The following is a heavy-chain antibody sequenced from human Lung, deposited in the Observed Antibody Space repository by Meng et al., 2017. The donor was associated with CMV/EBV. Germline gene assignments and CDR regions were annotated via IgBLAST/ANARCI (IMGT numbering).Heavy chain of an antibody. J-gene: IGHJ1*01. D-gene: IGHD3-22*01. CDR3: ARNRLYYYDTSGYYYPRYFQH. Sequence: GGSLRLSCAASGFTFSNYAMPWVRQAPGKGLDWVAVISSDGSNKEYADPVKGRFTISRDNSKNTLYLHMNSLRAEDTAVYYCARNRLYYYDTSGYYYPRYFQHWGQGTLVTVSS. V-gene: IGHV3-30*04. CDR1: GFTFSNYA. CDR2: ISSDGSNK.